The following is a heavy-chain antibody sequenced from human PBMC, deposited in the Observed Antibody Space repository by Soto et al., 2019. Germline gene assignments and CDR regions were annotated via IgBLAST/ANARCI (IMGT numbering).Heavy chain of an antibody. CDR3: ARHGAIYSNSWYDFDY. V-gene: IGHV4-30-2*01. Sequence: TLSLTCAVSGGSISSGGYSWSWIRQPPGKGLEWIGYIYHSGSTHYNPSLKSRVTISVDRSKNQFSLKLSSVTAADTAVYYCARHGAIYSNSWYDFDYWGQGTLVTVSS. CDR1: GGSISSGGYS. CDR2: IYHSGST. J-gene: IGHJ4*02. D-gene: IGHD5-18*01.